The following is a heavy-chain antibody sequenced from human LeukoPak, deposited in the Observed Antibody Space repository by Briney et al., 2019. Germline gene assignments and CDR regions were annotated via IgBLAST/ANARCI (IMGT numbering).Heavy chain of an antibody. CDR1: GVSISSHY. J-gene: IGHJ4*02. CDR2: IYYTGST. V-gene: IGHV4-59*11. CDR3: ASAGNPHYFDS. Sequence: PSETLSLTCTVSGVSISSHYWSWIRQSPGKRLEWIGNIYYTGSTNYNPSLQSRVAISIDTSKNQFSLTLNSVTAADAAVYYCASAGNPHYFDSWGQGPLVTVSS.